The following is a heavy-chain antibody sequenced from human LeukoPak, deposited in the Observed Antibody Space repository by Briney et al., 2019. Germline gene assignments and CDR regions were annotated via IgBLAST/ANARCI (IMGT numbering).Heavy chain of an antibody. CDR3: AKDIAAEPSAGVDY. CDR1: GFIFDDYA. V-gene: IGHV3-43D*03. Sequence: PGGSLRLSCAASGFIFDDYAIHWVRQAPGKGLEWISLISWDGGSTYYADSVKGRFTISRDNSINSLYLQMNSLRAEDTALYYCAKDIAAEPSAGVDYWGQGTLVTVSS. CDR2: ISWDGGST. J-gene: IGHJ4*02. D-gene: IGHD6-13*01.